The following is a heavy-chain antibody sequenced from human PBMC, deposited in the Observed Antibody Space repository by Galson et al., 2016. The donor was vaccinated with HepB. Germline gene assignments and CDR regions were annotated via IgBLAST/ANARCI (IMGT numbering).Heavy chain of an antibody. J-gene: IGHJ6*02. D-gene: IGHD3-10*01. CDR1: GYKFTSYW. CDR2: IYPGDSDT. V-gene: IGHV5-51*01. Sequence: QSGAEVKKPGESLKISCQGSGYKFTSYWIGWVRQMPGKGLEWMGIIYPGDSDTRYSPSFQGQVTISADKSISTAYLQWSSLKASDTAMYFCARRKISMFRGVMGPNYYYYYAMDVWGQGTTVTVSS. CDR3: ARRKISMFRGVMGPNYYYYYAMDV.